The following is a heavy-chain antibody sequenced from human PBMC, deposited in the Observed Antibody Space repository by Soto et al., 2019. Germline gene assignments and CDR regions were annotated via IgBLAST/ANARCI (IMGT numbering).Heavy chain of an antibody. V-gene: IGHV1-18*01. CDR1: GYTFTSYG. J-gene: IGHJ4*02. CDR2: ISAYNGNT. Sequence: WASVKVSCKASGYTFTSYGISWVRQAPGQGLEWMGWISAYNGNTNYAQKLQGRVTMTTDTSTSTAYMELRSLRSDDTAVYYCARVTDFDWLLQRFDYWGQGTLVTVSS. D-gene: IGHD3-9*01. CDR3: ARVTDFDWLLQRFDY.